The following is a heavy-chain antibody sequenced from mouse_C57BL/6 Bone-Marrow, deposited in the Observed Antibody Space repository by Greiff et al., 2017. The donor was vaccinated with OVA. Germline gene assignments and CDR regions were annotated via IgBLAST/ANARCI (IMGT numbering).Heavy chain of an antibody. CDR2: IHPNSGST. CDR3: ARSIPIYYYGSSFDY. CDR1: GYTFTSYW. D-gene: IGHD1-1*01. V-gene: IGHV1-64*01. Sequence: QVQLQQPGAELVKPGASVKLSCKASGYTFTSYWMHWVKQRPGQGLEWIGMIHPNSGSTNYNEKFKSKATLTVDKSSSTAYMQLSSLTSEDSAVYYCARSIPIYYYGSSFDYWGQGTTLTVSS. J-gene: IGHJ2*01.